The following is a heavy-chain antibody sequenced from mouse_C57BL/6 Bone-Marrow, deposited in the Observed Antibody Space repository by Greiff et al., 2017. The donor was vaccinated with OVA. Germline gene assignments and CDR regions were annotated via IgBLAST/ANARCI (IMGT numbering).Heavy chain of an antibody. CDR3: ARPYGSSSWYFDV. Sequence: QVQLKESGPELVKPGASVKISCKVSGYTFTDHTIHWMKQRPEQGLEWIGYIYPRDGSTKYNEKFKGKATLTADKSSSTAYMQLNSLTSEDSAVYFCARPYGSSSWYFDVWGTGTTVTVSS. CDR1: GYTFTDHT. D-gene: IGHD1-1*01. CDR2: IYPRDGST. J-gene: IGHJ1*03. V-gene: IGHV1-78*01.